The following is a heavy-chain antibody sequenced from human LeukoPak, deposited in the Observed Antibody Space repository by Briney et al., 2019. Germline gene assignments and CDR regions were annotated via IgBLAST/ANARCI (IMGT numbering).Heavy chain of an antibody. J-gene: IGHJ4*02. V-gene: IGHV4-34*01. CDR1: GVSFSGHY. Sequence: RPSETLSLTCAVYGVSFSGHYWTWIRQPPGKGLEWIGEINHSGSTTYNPSLNSRVTISVDTSKNQFSLRLSSVTAADTAVYYCARPRYGSGSLDSWGQGTLVTVSS. CDR3: ARPRYGSGSLDS. D-gene: IGHD3-10*01. CDR2: INHSGST.